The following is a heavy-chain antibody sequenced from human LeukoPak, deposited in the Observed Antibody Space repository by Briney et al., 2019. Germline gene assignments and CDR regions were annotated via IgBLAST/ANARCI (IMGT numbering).Heavy chain of an antibody. D-gene: IGHD4-17*01. CDR2: FDPEDGET. CDR1: GYTLTELS. V-gene: IGHV1-24*01. Sequence: ASVKVSCKVSGYTLTELSMHWVRQAPGKGLEWMGGFDPEDGETIYAQKFQGRVTMTEDTSTDTAYMELSSLRSEDTAVYYCATAPDTLPDYGDYQDAFDIWGQGTMVTVSS. CDR3: ATAPDTLPDYGDYQDAFDI. J-gene: IGHJ3*02.